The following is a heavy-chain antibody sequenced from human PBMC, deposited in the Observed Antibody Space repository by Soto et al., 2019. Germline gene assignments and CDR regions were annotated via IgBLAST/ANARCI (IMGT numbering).Heavy chain of an antibody. CDR2: IIPIFGTA. D-gene: IGHD5-12*01. Sequence: ASVKVSCKASGGTFSSYAISWVRQAPGQGLEWMGGIIPIFGTANYAQKFQGRVTITADESTSTAYMELSSLRSEDTAVYYCASPHEGRYDVHYFDYWGQGTLVTVSS. V-gene: IGHV1-69*13. CDR3: ASPHEGRYDVHYFDY. CDR1: GGTFSSYA. J-gene: IGHJ4*02.